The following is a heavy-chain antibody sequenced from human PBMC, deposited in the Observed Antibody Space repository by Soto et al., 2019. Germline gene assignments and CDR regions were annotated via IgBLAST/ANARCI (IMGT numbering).Heavy chain of an antibody. D-gene: IGHD3-10*01. CDR2: VHPYNGDT. V-gene: IGHV1-18*01. CDR1: GYRFTNLA. Sequence: QAQLLQSGPEVKEPGASVKVSCTASGYRFTNLAVNWLRQAPGQRPEWMGRVHPYNGDTIYAQNVQDRVSMTADTSTSTVYMELRNLKSDDTAVYFCARDRSGNFRMAVWGSGTPVTVSS. J-gene: IGHJ6*03. CDR3: ARDRSGNFRMAV.